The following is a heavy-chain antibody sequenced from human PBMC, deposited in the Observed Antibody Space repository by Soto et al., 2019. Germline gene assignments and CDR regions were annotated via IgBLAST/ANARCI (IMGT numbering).Heavy chain of an antibody. CDR2: IYHSGST. D-gene: IGHD6-19*01. V-gene: IGHV4-4*01. CDR3: ARMYGSGWYFDY. J-gene: IGHJ4*02. CDR1: GGSISSSNW. Sequence: QVQLQESGPGLVKPSGTLSLTCAVSGGSISSSNWWSWVRQPPGKGLEWIGAIYHSGSTNYNPSLKGRXXIXVXXSKHQFALRLGSVTAADTAGYCWARMYGSGWYFDYWGQGTLVTVSS.